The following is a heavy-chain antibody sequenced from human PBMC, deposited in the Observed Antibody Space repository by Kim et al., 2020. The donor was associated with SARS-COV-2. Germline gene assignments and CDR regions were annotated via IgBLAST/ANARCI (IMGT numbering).Heavy chain of an antibody. CDR1: GGTLSSYF. D-gene: IGHD3-10*01. Sequence: SETLSLTCAIYGGTLSSYFWSWIRQPPGKGLEWIGEINLSGSTNYNPSLKSRVTISVDTSKNQFSLKVNSVTAADTAVYYCARSSNTWFNRYFPSWGQGTLVTVSS. J-gene: IGHJ1*01. CDR3: ARSSNTWFNRYFPS. V-gene: IGHV4-34*01. CDR2: INLSGST.